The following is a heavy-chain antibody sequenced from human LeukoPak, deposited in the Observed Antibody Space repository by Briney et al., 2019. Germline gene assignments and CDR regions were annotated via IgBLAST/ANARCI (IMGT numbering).Heavy chain of an antibody. V-gene: IGHV4-30-4*01. CDR2: IYYSGST. CDR1: GGSISSGDYY. CDR3: ARVGMGDVVAAHFDY. D-gene: IGHD2-15*01. Sequence: PSQTLSLTCTVSGGSISSGDYYWSWIRQPPGKGLEWIGYIYYSGSTYYNPSLKSRVTISVDTSKNQFSLKLSSVTAAGTAVYYCARVGMGDVVAAHFDYWGQGTLVTVSS. J-gene: IGHJ4*02.